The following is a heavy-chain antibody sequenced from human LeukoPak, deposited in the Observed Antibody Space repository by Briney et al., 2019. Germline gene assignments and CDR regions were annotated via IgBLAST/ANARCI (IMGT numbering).Heavy chain of an antibody. CDR3: AREDLCGGNVYRCGGSDN. CDR1: GYTFTNFA. CDR2: INTYNGHT. V-gene: IGHV1-18*01. D-gene: IGHD4-23*01. J-gene: IGHJ4*02. Sequence: ASVKVSCKASGYTFTNFAISWVRQAPGGGLEWMGWINTYNGHTDYAQRLQGRVTMTTDTSTSTAYMELRSLRSDDTAMYYCAREDLCGGNVYRCGGSDNWGQGTLVTVSS.